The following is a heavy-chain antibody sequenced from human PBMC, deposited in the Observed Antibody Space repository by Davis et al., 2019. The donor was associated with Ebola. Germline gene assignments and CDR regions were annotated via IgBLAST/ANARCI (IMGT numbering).Heavy chain of an antibody. CDR1: GGSISSGGYY. CDR3: ARGPYCSGGSCYRGMDV. V-gene: IGHV4-31*03. Sequence: PSETLSLTCTVSGGSISSGGYYWSWIRQHPGKGLEWIGYIYYSGSTYYNPSLKSRVTISVDTSKNQFSLKLSSVTAADTAVYYCARGPYCSGGSCYRGMDVWGQGTTVTVSS. J-gene: IGHJ6*02. D-gene: IGHD2-15*01. CDR2: IYYSGST.